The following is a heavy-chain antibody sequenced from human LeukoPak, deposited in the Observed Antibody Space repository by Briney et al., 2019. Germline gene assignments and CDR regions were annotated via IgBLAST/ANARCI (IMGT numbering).Heavy chain of an antibody. Sequence: PGGSLRLSCAASGFTFDDYAMHWVRQAPGKGLEWVSGISWNSGSIDYADSVKGRFTISRDNAKNSLYLQMNSLRAEDMALYYCAKGVGYGSGSPYYFDYWGQGTLVTVSS. CDR3: AKGVGYGSGSPYYFDY. V-gene: IGHV3-9*03. CDR1: GFTFDDYA. CDR2: ISWNSGSI. J-gene: IGHJ4*02. D-gene: IGHD3-10*01.